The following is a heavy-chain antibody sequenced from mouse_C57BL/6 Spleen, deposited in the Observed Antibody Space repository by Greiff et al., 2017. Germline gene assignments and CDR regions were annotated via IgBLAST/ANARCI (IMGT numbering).Heavy chain of an antibody. CDR3: TTVDDGYYDRDYYAMDC. CDR2: IDPENGDT. D-gene: IGHD2-3*01. V-gene: IGHV14-4*01. J-gene: IGHJ4*01. Sequence: EVQLQESGAELVRPGASVKLSCTASGFNIKDDYMHWVKQRPEQGLEWIGWIDPENGDTEYASKFQGKATITADTSSNTAYLQLSSLTSEDTAVYYCTTVDDGYYDRDYYAMDCWGQGASVTVSS. CDR1: GFNIKDDY.